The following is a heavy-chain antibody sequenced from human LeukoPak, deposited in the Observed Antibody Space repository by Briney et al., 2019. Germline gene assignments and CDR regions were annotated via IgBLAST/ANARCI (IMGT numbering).Heavy chain of an antibody. CDR2: ISPSGAST. V-gene: IGHV1-46*01. CDR1: GYTFTSNY. J-gene: IGHJ5*02. Sequence: ASVKVSCKSLGYTFTSNYMHWVRQAPGQGTEWMEVISPSGASTTYAQTFQGRVTLTRDMSTSTDYLELSSLRSEDTAVYYCARDNSVRDEAWWFSPWGQGTLVTVSS. CDR3: ARDNSVRDEAWWFSP. D-gene: IGHD5-24*01.